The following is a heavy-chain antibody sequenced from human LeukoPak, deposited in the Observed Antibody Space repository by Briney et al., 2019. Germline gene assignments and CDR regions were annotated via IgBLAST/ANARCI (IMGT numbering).Heavy chain of an antibody. V-gene: IGHV3-33*06. CDR1: GFTFSSYG. CDR3: AKGYSSAWYDPSAYYFDY. CDR2: RWYDGSNK. Sequence: GGSLRLSCAASGFTFSSYGMHWVRQAPGKGLESGAVRWYDGSNKYYADSVKGRFTISRDNSKNTLYLQINSLRAEDTAVYYCAKGYSSAWYDPSAYYFDYWGQGTLVTVSS. J-gene: IGHJ4*02. D-gene: IGHD6-19*01.